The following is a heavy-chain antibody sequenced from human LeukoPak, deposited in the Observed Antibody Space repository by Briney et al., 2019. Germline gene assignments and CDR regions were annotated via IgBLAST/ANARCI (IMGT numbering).Heavy chain of an antibody. D-gene: IGHD3-10*01. CDR2: ISSSSSYI. V-gene: IGHV3-21*01. Sequence: GGSLRLSCAASGFTFSSYRRNWVRQAPGKGLEGVSCISSSSSYIYYADSVKGRFTISRDNAKNSLYLQMNSLRAEDTAVYYCARDLLWFGELFVRWGQGTLVTVSS. CDR3: ARDLLWFGELFVR. J-gene: IGHJ5*02. CDR1: GFTFSSYR.